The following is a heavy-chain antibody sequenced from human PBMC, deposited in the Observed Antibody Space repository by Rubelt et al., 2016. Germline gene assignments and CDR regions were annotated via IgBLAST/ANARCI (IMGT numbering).Heavy chain of an antibody. Sequence: QVQLVQSGAEVKKPGASVKVSCKASGYTFTGYYMHWVRQAPGQGLEWMGWINPNSGGPNYAQKFHGRVTVTRDTSISTAYMELSRLRSDDTAVYYCARSGHSRAPDYWGQGTLVTVSA. V-gene: IGHV1-2*02. J-gene: IGHJ4*02. D-gene: IGHD3-22*01. CDR2: INPNSGGP. CDR3: ARSGHSRAPDY. CDR1: GYTFTGYY.